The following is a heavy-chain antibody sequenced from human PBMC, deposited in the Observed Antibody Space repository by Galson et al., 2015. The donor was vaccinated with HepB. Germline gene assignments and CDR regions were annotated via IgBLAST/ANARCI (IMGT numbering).Heavy chain of an antibody. J-gene: IGHJ2*01. V-gene: IGHV3-53*04. CDR1: GFTVSSNY. Sequence: SLRLSCAASGFTVSSNYMSWVRQAPGKGLEWVSVIYSGGSTYYADSVKGRFTISRHNSKNTLYLQMNSLRAEDTAVYYCARGGGLWIQLWYFDLWGRGTLVTVSS. CDR3: ARGGGLWIQLWYFDL. D-gene: IGHD5-18*01. CDR2: IYSGGST.